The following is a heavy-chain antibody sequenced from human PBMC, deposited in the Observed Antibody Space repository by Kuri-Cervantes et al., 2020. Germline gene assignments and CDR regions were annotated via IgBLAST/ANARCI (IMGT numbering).Heavy chain of an antibody. V-gene: IGHV4-59*01. Sequence: SETLSLTCTVSGGSISSYYWSWIRQPPGKGLEWIGYIYYSGSTNYNPSLKSRVSMSIDTSKKQFSLELSSVTAADTAVYYCARVPYDFWSGFSYYYYYYMDVWGKGTTVTVSS. CDR1: GGSISSYY. CDR3: ARVPYDFWSGFSYYYYYYMDV. J-gene: IGHJ6*03. CDR2: IYYSGST. D-gene: IGHD3-3*01.